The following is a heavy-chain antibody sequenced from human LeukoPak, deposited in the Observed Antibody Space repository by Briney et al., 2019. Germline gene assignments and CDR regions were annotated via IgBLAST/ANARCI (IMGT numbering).Heavy chain of an antibody. D-gene: IGHD1-26*01. CDR1: GSSFTSYC. J-gene: IGHJ3*01. CDR3: GMSGDRVPLQDDVFDV. Sequence: GASLKISCKVSGSSFTSYCIGWVRQMPGKGLERMGIIYPGDSGPTYSPSFQGQVTISVDKSINTAYLQWSSLQASDTAMYYCGMSGDRVPLQDDVFDVWGQGTMVTVST. V-gene: IGHV5-51*01. CDR2: IYPGDSGP.